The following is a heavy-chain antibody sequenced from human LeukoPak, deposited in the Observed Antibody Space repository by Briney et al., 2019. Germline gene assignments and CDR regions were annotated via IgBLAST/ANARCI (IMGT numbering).Heavy chain of an antibody. V-gene: IGHV1-2*02. CDR1: GYTFTAYY. J-gene: IGHJ4*02. Sequence: ASVQVSCKASGYTFTAYYMHWVRQAPGQGLEWMGWINPNRGGTNYAQKFQGRVTMTRDTTISTAYMEVSRLRSDDTAVYYCARVLGSGSLLDFWGQGTLVTVSS. CDR3: ARVLGSGSLLDF. CDR2: INPNRGGT. D-gene: IGHD1-26*01.